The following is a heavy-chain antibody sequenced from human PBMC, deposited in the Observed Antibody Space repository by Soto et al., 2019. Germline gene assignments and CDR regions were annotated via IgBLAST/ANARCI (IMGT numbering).Heavy chain of an antibody. D-gene: IGHD3-10*01. Sequence: EVQLLDSGGGLVQPGGSLRLSCAASGFTFSGYALTWVRQAPGKGLEWVSAISGGGDDTFYADSVKGRFTISIDNSKNTLYLQMNTLRAEDTAVYYCARKVSGSTGRPDLWYFDLWGRGTLVTVSS. V-gene: IGHV3-23*01. CDR3: ARKVSGSTGRPDLWYFDL. CDR1: GFTFSGYA. J-gene: IGHJ2*01. CDR2: ISGGGDDT.